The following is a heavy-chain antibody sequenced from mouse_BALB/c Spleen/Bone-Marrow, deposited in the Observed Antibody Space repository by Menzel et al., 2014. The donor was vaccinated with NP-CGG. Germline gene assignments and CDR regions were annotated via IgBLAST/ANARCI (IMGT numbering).Heavy chain of an antibody. D-gene: IGHD2-10*02. Sequence: VKLVESGPGLVAPSQSLSITCTVSGFSLTSYGVHWVRQPPGKGLEWLVVIWSDGNTTYNSALKSRLSISKDNSKSQVFLKMNSLQTDDTAMYYCARNPYGNYAIAYWGQRTSVTGSS. CDR1: GFSLTSYG. CDR3: ARNPYGNYAIAY. V-gene: IGHV2-6*02. J-gene: IGHJ4*01. CDR2: IWSDGNT.